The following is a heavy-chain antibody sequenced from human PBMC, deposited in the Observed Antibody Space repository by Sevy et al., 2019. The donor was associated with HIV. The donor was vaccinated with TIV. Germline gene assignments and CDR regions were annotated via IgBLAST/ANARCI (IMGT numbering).Heavy chain of an antibody. CDR2: ISWDGGST. CDR3: AKLGGNYGDYDDY. CDR1: GFTFDDYT. J-gene: IGHJ4*02. Sequence: GVSLRLSCAASGFTFDDYTMHWVRQPPGKGLEWVSLISWDGGSTYYADSVKGRFTISRDNSKNSLFLQMNSLRSEDTAFYYCAKLGGNYGDYDDYWGRGTLVTVSS. D-gene: IGHD4-17*01. V-gene: IGHV3-43*01.